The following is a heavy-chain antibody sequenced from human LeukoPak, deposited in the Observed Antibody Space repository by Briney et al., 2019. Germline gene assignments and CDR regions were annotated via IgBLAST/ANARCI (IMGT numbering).Heavy chain of an antibody. CDR1: GGSISSGSYY. CDR3: ARVPHYYYYYMDV. Sequence: SETLSLTCTVSGGSISSGSYYWSWIRQPAGKGLEWIGRIYTSGSTNYNPSLKSRVTISVDTSKNQFFLKLSSVTAADTAVYYCARVPHYYYYYMDVWGKGTTVTVSS. CDR2: IYTSGST. V-gene: IGHV4-61*02. J-gene: IGHJ6*03.